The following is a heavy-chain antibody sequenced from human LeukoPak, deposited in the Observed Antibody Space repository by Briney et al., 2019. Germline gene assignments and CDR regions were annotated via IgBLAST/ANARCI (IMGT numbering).Heavy chain of an antibody. V-gene: IGHV4-61*02. Sequence: SETLSLTCTVSGGSLSSGRYYWSWIRQTAVKGLQWIGRIYISGSTNYSPSLKSRVTISLDTSNNQFSLNLSSVTAADTAVYYCARDALSNSYYYMDVWGKGTTVTVSS. J-gene: IGHJ6*03. CDR3: ARDALSNSYYYMDV. CDR1: GGSLSSGRYY. CDR2: IYISGST. D-gene: IGHD5/OR15-5a*01.